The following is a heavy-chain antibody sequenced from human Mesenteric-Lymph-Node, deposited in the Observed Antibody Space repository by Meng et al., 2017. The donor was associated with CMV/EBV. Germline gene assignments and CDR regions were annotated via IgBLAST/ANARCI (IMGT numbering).Heavy chain of an antibody. CDR1: GFTFSSYG. CDR3: ARDGYCGGDCYNYNWFDP. V-gene: IGHV3-30*19. Sequence: GGSLRLSCAASGFTFSSYGMYWVRQAPGKGLEWVAVISYDGSNKYYAHSVKGRFTISRDNSKNTLYLQMNSLRAEDTAVYYCARDGYCGGDCYNYNWFDPWGQGTLVTVSS. CDR2: ISYDGSNK. J-gene: IGHJ5*02. D-gene: IGHD2-21*01.